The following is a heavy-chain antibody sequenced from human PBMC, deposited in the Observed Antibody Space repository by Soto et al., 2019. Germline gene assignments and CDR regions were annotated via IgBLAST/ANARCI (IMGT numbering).Heavy chain of an antibody. J-gene: IGHJ6*02. CDR3: ARGYYSSSWPTLTGGPHYYYGMDV. CDR1: GGSFIGYY. D-gene: IGHD6-13*01. V-gene: IGHV4-34*01. Sequence: PSETLSLTCAVYGGSFIGYYWSWIRQPPGKGLEWIGEINHSGSTNYNPSLKSRVTISVDTSKNQFSLKLSSVTAADTAVYYCARGYYSSSWPTLTGGPHYYYGMDVWGQGTTVTVSS. CDR2: INHSGST.